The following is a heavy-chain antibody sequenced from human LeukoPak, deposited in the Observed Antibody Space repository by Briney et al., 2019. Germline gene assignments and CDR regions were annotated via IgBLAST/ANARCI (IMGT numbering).Heavy chain of an antibody. D-gene: IGHD3-16*02. Sequence: PGGSLRLSCATSGFTVSSNYMSWVRQAPGKGLEWVSVIYSGGSTYYADSVKGRFTISRDNSKNTLYLQMNSLRAEDTAVYYCARGSDDYVWGSYHPWGQGTLVTVSS. CDR2: IYSGGST. CDR1: GFTVSSNY. V-gene: IGHV3-53*01. CDR3: ARGSDDYVWGSYHP. J-gene: IGHJ5*02.